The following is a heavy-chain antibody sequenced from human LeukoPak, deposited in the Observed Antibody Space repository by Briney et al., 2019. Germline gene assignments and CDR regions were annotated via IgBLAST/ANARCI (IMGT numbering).Heavy chain of an antibody. D-gene: IGHD3-16*01. Sequence: SVKVSCKASGGTFSSYAISWVRQAPGQGLEWMGGIIPIFGTANYAQKLQGRVTMTTDTSTSTAYMDLRSLRSDDTAVYYCARALMITFGGVIATFDYWGQGTLVTVSS. CDR2: IIPIFGTA. J-gene: IGHJ4*02. CDR1: GGTFSSYA. CDR3: ARALMITFGGVIATFDY. V-gene: IGHV1-69*05.